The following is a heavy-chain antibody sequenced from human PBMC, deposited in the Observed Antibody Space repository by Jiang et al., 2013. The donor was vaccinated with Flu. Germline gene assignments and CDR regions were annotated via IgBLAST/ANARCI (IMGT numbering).Heavy chain of an antibody. V-gene: IGHV6-1*01. CDR1: GDSVSTNSAA. CDR2: TYYRSRWFN. Sequence: SQTLSLTCDISGDSVSTNSAAWNWIRQSPSRGLEWLGRTYYRSRWFNDYAVSVKSRITINPDTSKNQFSLQLNSVTPDDTTVYYCARDHGYSFDFWGQGTLVTVSS. J-gene: IGHJ4*02. D-gene: IGHD3-22*01. CDR3: ARDHGYSFDF.